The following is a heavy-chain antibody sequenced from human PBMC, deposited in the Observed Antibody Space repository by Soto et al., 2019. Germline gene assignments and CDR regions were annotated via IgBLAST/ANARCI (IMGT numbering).Heavy chain of an antibody. CDR3: ARGGGSTKVDY. D-gene: IGHD2-2*01. CDR1: GGSITSSGYY. CDR2: TSNSGST. J-gene: IGHJ4*02. V-gene: IGHV4-31*03. Sequence: QVQLQESGPGLVKPSQTLSLTCTVSGGSITSSGYYWSWIRQHPGEGLEWIGFTSNSGSTSYNPSPKIRVTISVDTSSNQFSLNLKSVTAAATAVYYCARGGGSTKVDYWGQGTLVTVSP.